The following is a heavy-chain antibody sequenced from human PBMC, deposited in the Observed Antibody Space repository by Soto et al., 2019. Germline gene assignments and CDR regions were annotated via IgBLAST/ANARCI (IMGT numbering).Heavy chain of an antibody. CDR2: IRSKAYGGTT. J-gene: IGHJ4*02. CDR3: TRGHYDFWSGYYPDY. D-gene: IGHD3-3*01. CDR1: GFTFGDYA. Sequence: GGSLRLSCTASGFTFGDYAMSWFRQAPGKGLEWVGFIRSKAYGGTTEYAASVKGRFTISRGDSKSIAYLQMNSLKTEDTAVYYCTRGHYDFWSGYYPDYWGQGPLVTVAS. V-gene: IGHV3-49*03.